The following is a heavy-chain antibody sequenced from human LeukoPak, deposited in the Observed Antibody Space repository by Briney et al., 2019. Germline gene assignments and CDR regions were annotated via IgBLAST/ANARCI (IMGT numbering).Heavy chain of an antibody. CDR2: IRYDGSNK. CDR1: GFTFSSYG. J-gene: IGHJ4*02. V-gene: IGHV3-30*02. CDR3: ARDWTIAVAGTWLDY. D-gene: IGHD6-19*01. Sequence: GGSLRLSCAASGFTFSSYGMHWVRQAPGKGLEWVAFIRYDGSNKYYADSVKGRFTISRDNSKNTLYLQMNSLRAEDTAVYYCARDWTIAVAGTWLDYWGQGTLVTVSS.